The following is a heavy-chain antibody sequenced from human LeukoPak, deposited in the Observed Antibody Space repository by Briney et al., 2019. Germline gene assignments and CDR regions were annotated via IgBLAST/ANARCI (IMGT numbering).Heavy chain of an antibody. J-gene: IGHJ4*02. D-gene: IGHD5-18*01. CDR3: ARVTSMVTFDY. V-gene: IGHV4-59*01. CDR1: GGSFSGYY. Sequence: PSETLSLTCAVYGGSFSGYYWSWIRQPPGKGLEWIGYIYYSGSTNYNPSLKSRVTISVDTSKNQFSLKLSSVTAADTAVYYCARVTSMVTFDYWGQGTLVTVSS. CDR2: IYYSGST.